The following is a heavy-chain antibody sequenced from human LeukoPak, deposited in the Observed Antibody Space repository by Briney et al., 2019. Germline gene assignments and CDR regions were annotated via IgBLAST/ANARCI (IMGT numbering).Heavy chain of an antibody. D-gene: IGHD2-8*01. V-gene: IGHV3-43*01. J-gene: IGHJ4*02. Sequence: GGSLRLSCAASGFTFDDYAMHWVRQAPGKGLEWVSLISWDSGSTYYADSVKGRFTISRDNSKNSLYLQMNSLRTEDTALYYCARGPVLMVYATNFDYWGQGTLVTVSS. CDR2: ISWDSGST. CDR3: ARGPVLMVYATNFDY. CDR1: GFTFDDYA.